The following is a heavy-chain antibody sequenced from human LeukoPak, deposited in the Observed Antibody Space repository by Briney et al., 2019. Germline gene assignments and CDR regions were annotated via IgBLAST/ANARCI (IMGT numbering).Heavy chain of an antibody. Sequence: SETLSLTCAVYGGSFSGYYWSWIRQPPGKGLEWIGEINHSGSTNYNPSLKSRVTISVDTSKNQFSLKLSSVTAADTAVYYCAGPLVQGLIDSFDIWGQGTMVTVSS. D-gene: IGHD3-10*01. V-gene: IGHV4-34*01. CDR2: INHSGST. CDR1: GGSFSGYY. J-gene: IGHJ3*02. CDR3: AGPLVQGLIDSFDI.